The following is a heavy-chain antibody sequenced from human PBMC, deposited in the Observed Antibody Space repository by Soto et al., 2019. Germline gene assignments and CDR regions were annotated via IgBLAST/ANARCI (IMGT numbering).Heavy chain of an antibody. D-gene: IGHD6-19*01. CDR2: ISYDGSNK. CDR3: ARVMAVAGDY. CDR1: VLPFSSYS. V-gene: IGHV3-30-3*01. Sequence: PWVTLRLSCSASVLPFSSYSMHWVRQAPGKGLEWVAVISYDGSNKYYADSVKGRFTISRDNSKNTLYLQMNSLRAEDTAVYYCARVMAVAGDYWGQGTLVTVS. J-gene: IGHJ4*02.